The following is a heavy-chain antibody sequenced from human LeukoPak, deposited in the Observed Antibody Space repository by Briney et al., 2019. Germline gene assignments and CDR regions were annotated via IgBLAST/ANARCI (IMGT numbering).Heavy chain of an antibody. J-gene: IGHJ4*02. D-gene: IGHD2-15*01. CDR1: GYTFTTYY. V-gene: IGHV1-2*04. CDR3: MRVPELPDY. CDR2: INPNSGGT. Sequence: ASVKVSCKAPGYTFTTYYMHWVRQAPGQGLEWMGWINPNSGGTNYAQKFQGWVTMTRDTSISTAYMELSRLRSDDTAVYYCMRVPELPDYWGQGTLVTVSS.